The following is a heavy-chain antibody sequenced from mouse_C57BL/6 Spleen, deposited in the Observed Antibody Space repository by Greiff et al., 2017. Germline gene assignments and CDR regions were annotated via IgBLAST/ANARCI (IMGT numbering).Heavy chain of an antibody. V-gene: IGHV1-80*01. CDR2: IYPGDGDT. CDR3: ARSTGDRVCFDY. CDR1: GYAFSSYW. J-gene: IGHJ2*01. Sequence: QVQLKHSGAELVKPGASVKISCKASGYAFSSYWMNWVKQRPGKGLEWIGKIYPGDGDTNYNGKFKGKATLTADKSSSTAYMQLSSLTSEDAAVYYWARSTGDRVCFDYWGQGTTRTVSS. D-gene: IGHD3-3*01.